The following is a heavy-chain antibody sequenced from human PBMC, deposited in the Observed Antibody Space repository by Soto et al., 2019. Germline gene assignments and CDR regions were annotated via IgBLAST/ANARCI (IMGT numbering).Heavy chain of an antibody. CDR1: TFTLTYYS. V-gene: IGHV3-30-3*01. J-gene: IGHJ6*02. CDR3: ARDRGYQSHYYYGMDV. CDR2: ISYDGSNK. D-gene: IGHD2-2*01. Sequence: GGSLRLSCAASTFTLTYYSMHWVRQAPGKGLEWVATISYDGSNKHYTNSVKGRFTTSRDNSETILYLQMNSLRAEDTAVYYCARDRGYQSHYYYGMDVWGQGTTVTVSS.